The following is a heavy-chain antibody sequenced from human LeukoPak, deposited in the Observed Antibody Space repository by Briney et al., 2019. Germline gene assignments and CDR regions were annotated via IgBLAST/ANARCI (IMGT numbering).Heavy chain of an antibody. Sequence: PGGSLRLSCAASGFTFSSYWMHWVRQAPGKGLVWVSRINSDGSSTSYADSVKGRFTISRGNAKNTVYLQMKSLRAEDTAVYYCARDWAGSSYDYWGQGTLVTVSS. CDR2: INSDGSST. D-gene: IGHD3-10*01. CDR3: ARDWAGSSYDY. J-gene: IGHJ4*02. V-gene: IGHV3-74*01. CDR1: GFTFSSYW.